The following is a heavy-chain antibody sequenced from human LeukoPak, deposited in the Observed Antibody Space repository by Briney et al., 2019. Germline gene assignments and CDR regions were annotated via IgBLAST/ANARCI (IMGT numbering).Heavy chain of an antibody. V-gene: IGHV3-74*03. CDR2: INSGGSAT. CDR3: ARPRAYYGMDV. Sequence: GGSLRLSCAASGFTFSSYWMHWVRQAPGKGLEWVSVINSGGSATVTDSVKGRFTISRDNAKNSLYLQMNSLRAEDTAVYYCARPRAYYGMDVWGQGTTVTVSS. D-gene: IGHD6-25*01. J-gene: IGHJ6*02. CDR1: GFTFSSYW.